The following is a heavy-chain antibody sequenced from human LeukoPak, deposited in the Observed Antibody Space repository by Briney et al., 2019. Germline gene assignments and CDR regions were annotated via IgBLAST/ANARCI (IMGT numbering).Heavy chain of an antibody. CDR2: IWYDGSNK. J-gene: IGHJ6*02. CDR3: ARDIVLMVYAMRDYYYYGMDV. CDR1: GFTFSSYG. V-gene: IGHV3-33*01. Sequence: GSLRLSCAASGFTFSSYGMHWVRQAPGKGLEWVAVIWYDGSNKYYADSVKGRFTISRDNSKNTLYLQMNSLRAEDTAVYYCARDIVLMVYAMRDYYYYGMDVWGQGTTVTVSS. D-gene: IGHD2-8*01.